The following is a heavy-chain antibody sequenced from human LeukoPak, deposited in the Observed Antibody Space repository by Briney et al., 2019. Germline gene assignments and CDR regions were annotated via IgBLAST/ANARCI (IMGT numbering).Heavy chain of an antibody. D-gene: IGHD3-10*01. CDR3: ARALTWDGSGSYLNWFDP. CDR2: ISSSSRYI. V-gene: IGHV3-21*01. J-gene: IGHJ5*02. Sequence: PGGSLRLSCAASGFTFSSYSMNWVRQAPGKGLEWVSSISSSSRYIYYADSVKGRFTISRDKAKNSLYLQMNSLRAEDTAVYYCARALTWDGSGSYLNWFDPWGQGTLVTVSS. CDR1: GFTFSSYS.